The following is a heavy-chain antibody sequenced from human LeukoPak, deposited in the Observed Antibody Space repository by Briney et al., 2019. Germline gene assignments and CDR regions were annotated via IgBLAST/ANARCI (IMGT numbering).Heavy chain of an antibody. CDR2: ISDSGST. CDR1: GGSISGHY. Sequence: SETLSLTCVVSGGSISGHYWSWIRQPPGGGLEWIGFISDSGSTTYNPSLESRVTIFADKSQNQFSLKLRSVTAADTAVYFCWRGGHYFDPWGQGTLVIVSS. CDR3: WRGGHYFDP. V-gene: IGHV4-59*11. J-gene: IGHJ5*02. D-gene: IGHD1-26*01.